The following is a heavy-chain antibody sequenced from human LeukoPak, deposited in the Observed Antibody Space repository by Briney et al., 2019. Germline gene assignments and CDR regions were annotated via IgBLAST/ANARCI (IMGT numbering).Heavy chain of an antibody. Sequence: ASVKVSCKTSGYSFTGYYMHWVRQAPGQGLEWMGWINPNSGGTNYAQKFQGRVTMTRDTSISTAYMELSRLRSDDTAVYYCAGGLRAYYYYYMDVWGKGTTVTVSS. CDR2: INPNSGGT. CDR3: AGGLRAYYYYYMDV. J-gene: IGHJ6*03. V-gene: IGHV1-2*02. D-gene: IGHD4-17*01. CDR1: GYSFTGYY.